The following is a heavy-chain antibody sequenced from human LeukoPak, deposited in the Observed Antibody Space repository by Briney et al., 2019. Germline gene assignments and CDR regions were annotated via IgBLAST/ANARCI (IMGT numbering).Heavy chain of an antibody. D-gene: IGHD2-21*01. CDR3: AKDFRIGYSAHFDY. Sequence: GGSLRLSCVGSGFTFRSHAMSWVRQAPEKGLEIVSSIYENGGTTYYADSVKGRFSISRDNSKNTLYLQMDSLRGEDTAVYYCAKDFRIGYSAHFDYWGQGALVTVSS. CDR2: IYENGGTT. V-gene: IGHV3-23*01. J-gene: IGHJ4*02. CDR1: GFTFRSHA.